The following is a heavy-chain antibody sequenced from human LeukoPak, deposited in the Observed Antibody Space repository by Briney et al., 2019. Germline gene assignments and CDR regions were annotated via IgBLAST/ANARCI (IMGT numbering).Heavy chain of an antibody. CDR1: GPSIRSYF. CDR2: IYTSGST. V-gene: IGHV4-4*07. CDR3: ARDGPGYSSSWYTYFDY. D-gene: IGHD6-13*01. J-gene: IGHJ4*02. Sequence: PSETLSLTCTVSGPSIRSYFWSWIRQPAGKGLEWIGRIYTSGSTNYNPSLKSRVTISVDTSKNQFSLKLSSVTAADTAVYYCARDGPGYSSSWYTYFDYWGQGTLVTVSS.